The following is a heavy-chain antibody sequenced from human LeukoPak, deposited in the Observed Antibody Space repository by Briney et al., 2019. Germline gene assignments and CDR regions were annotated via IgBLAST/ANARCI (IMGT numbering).Heavy chain of an antibody. D-gene: IGHD2-2*01. Sequence: SETLSLTCTVSGGSISSYYWSWIRQPPGKGLEWIGYIYYSGSTNYNPSLKSRVTISVDKSKKQFSLKLSSVTAADTAVYYCARVGHCSSTSCIGNWFDPWGQGTLVTVSS. J-gene: IGHJ5*02. V-gene: IGHV4-59*01. CDR1: GGSISSYY. CDR3: ARVGHCSSTSCIGNWFDP. CDR2: IYYSGST.